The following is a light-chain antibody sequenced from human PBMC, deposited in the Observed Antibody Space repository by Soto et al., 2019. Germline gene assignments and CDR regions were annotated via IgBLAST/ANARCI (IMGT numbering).Light chain of an antibody. CDR2: DAS. Sequence: EIMLTQSPCTLSLSPGGRATLSCRAIQSVSSSYLAWYQQKPGQAPRLLIYDASNRATGIPARFSGSGSGTDFTLTISSLEPEDFAVYYCQQRSNWPPITFGQGTRLEIK. V-gene: IGKV3-11*01. CDR3: QQRSNWPPIT. J-gene: IGKJ5*01. CDR1: QSVSSSY.